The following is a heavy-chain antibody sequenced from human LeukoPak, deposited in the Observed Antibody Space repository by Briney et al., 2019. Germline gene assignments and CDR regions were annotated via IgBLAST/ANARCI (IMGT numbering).Heavy chain of an antibody. V-gene: IGHV4-59*01. CDR1: GGSISSYY. J-gene: IGHJ6*03. CDR2: IYYSGST. CDR3: ARRHRKNWNYGPYYYYYMDV. Sequence: SETLSLTCTVSGGSISSYYWSWLRQPPGKGLEWIGYIYYSGSTNYSPSLKSRVTISVDTSKNQFSLKLSSVTAADTAVYYCARRHRKNWNYGPYYYYYMDVWGKGTTVTVSS. D-gene: IGHD1-7*01.